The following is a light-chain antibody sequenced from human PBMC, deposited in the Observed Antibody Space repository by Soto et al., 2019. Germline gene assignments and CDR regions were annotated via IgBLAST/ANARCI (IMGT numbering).Light chain of an antibody. V-gene: IGKV1-33*01. CDR1: QDISNY. CDR3: QQYDNLPIT. CDR2: DAS. Sequence: DIQMTQSPSSLSASVGDRVTITCQASQDISNYLNWYQQKPGKAPKLLIYDASNLETGVPSRFSGSGSGTDFTFTTSSLQAEDIATYYCQQYDNLPITFGQGTRLEMK. J-gene: IGKJ5*01.